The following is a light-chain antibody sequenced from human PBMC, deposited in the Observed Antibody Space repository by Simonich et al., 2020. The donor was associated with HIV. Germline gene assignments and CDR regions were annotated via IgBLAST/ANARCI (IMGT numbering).Light chain of an antibody. V-gene: IGKV4-1*01. CDR2: WAC. CDR3: QQYYTTPRT. J-gene: IGKJ1*01. Sequence: DIVMTQSPDSLAVSLGERATINCKSIQSVLSSSNNKNYLAWYQQKPGQPPKLLIYWACTRESGVPDRFSGSGSGTDFTLTISSLQAEDVAVYYCQQYYTTPRTFGQGTKVEIK. CDR1: QSVLSSSNNKNY.